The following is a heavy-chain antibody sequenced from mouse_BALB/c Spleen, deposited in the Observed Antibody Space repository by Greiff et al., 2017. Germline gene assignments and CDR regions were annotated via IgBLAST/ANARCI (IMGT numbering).Heavy chain of an antibody. V-gene: IGHV1-55*01. D-gene: IGHD1-1*01. CDR3: ARGTTVVPFAY. CDR1: GYTFTSYW. Sequence: QVQLQQPGAELVKPGTSVKLSCKASGYTFTSYWINWVKLRPGQGLEWIGDIYPGSGSTNYNEKFKSKATLTVDTSSSTAYMQLSSLASEDSALYYCARGTTVVPFAYWGQGTLVTVSA. CDR2: IYPGSGST. J-gene: IGHJ3*01.